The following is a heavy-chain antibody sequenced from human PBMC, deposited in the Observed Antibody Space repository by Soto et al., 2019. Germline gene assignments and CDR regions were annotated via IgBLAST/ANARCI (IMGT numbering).Heavy chain of an antibody. CDR2: IYYSGST. CDR1: GGSISSYY. V-gene: IGHV4-59*08. D-gene: IGHD3-3*01. Sequence: SETLSLTCTVSGGSISSYYWSWIRQPPGKGLEWIGYIYYSGSTNYNPSLKSRVTISVDTSKNQFSLKLSSVTAADTAVYYCARGLRSIYYFDYWGQGTLVTVSS. J-gene: IGHJ4*02. CDR3: ARGLRSIYYFDY.